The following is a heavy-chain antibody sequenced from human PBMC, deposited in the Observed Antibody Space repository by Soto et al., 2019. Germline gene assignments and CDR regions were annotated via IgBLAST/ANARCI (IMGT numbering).Heavy chain of an antibody. CDR3: AKRPASIITFDY. D-gene: IGHD2-2*01. J-gene: IGHJ4*02. CDR2: ISGNGGST. Sequence: GGSLRLSCAASGFTFSNYAMSWVRQAPGKGLEWVSTISGNGGSTYYADSVKGRFTISRDNSKNMLFLQINSLRDDDSAVYYCAKRPASIITFDYWGQGIPVTVSS. CDR1: GFTFSNYA. V-gene: IGHV3-23*01.